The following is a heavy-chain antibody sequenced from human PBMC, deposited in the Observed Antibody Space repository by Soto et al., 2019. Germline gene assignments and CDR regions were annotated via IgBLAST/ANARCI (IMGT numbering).Heavy chain of an antibody. D-gene: IGHD1-26*01. J-gene: IGHJ6*02. CDR2: ISSGGTTF. Sequence: GGSLRLSCSASGFTFSNYEMNWVRQAPGKGLEWISSISSGGTTFYYADSVKGRFTISRDNAKESLYLQMHSLRPEDTAVYFCARDYSPFDGDGLVVWGQGTTVTVSS. CDR3: ARDYSPFDGDGLVV. CDR1: GFTFSNYE. V-gene: IGHV3-48*03.